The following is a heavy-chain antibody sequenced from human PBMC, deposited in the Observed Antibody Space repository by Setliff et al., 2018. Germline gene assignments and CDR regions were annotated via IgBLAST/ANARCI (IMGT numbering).Heavy chain of an antibody. CDR3: ARVWFGNMDV. V-gene: IGHV3-48*01. CDR2: IRGSGIAI. CDR1: GFTFSDYG. J-gene: IGHJ6*03. D-gene: IGHD3-10*01. Sequence: GGSLRLSCAASGFTFSDYGMNWVRQAPGKGLEWLSYIRGSGIAIYYADSVKGRFTISRANARNSLYLQMNSLRAEDTAVYYCARVWFGNMDVWGKGTTVTVSS.